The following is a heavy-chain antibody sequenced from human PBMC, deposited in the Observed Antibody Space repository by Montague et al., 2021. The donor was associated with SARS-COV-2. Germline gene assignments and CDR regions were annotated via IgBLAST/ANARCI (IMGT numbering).Heavy chain of an antibody. CDR3: ASGYYSAWFSYYFDP. CDR2: ICDSGTT. Sequence: SETLSLTCSVSGGSVNSGKYYWTWIRQPPGKGLEWIGYICDSGTTNYGPSLKRRVTMSLDRAKNQFSLNLRSVTAADTAVYYCASGYYSAWFSYYFDPWGQGILVTVSS. CDR1: GGSVNSGKYY. V-gene: IGHV4-61*01. J-gene: IGHJ5*01. D-gene: IGHD3-22*01.